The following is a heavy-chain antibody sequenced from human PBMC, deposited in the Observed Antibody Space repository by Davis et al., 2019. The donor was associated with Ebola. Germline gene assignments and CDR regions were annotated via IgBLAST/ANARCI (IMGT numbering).Heavy chain of an antibody. CDR3: ARDLGGIAPFNWFDP. V-gene: IGHV1-69*13. CDR2: IIPIFGTA. CDR1: GYTFTSYA. D-gene: IGHD6-13*01. Sequence: AASVKVSCKASGYTFTSYAMHWVRQAPGQRLEWMGGIIPIFGTANYAQKFQGRVTITADESTSTAYMELSSLRSEDTAVYYCARDLGGIAPFNWFDPWGQGTLVTVSS. J-gene: IGHJ5*02.